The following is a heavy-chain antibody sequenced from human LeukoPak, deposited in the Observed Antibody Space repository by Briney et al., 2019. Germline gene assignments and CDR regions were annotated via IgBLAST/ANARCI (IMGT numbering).Heavy chain of an antibody. Sequence: GASVKVSCKASGGTFSSYTISWVRQAPGQGLEWMGRIIPILDITNYAQKFQGRVTITADKSTSTAYMELSSLKSEDTAVYYCSGRAISGGGGSYFDYWGQGTLVTVSS. J-gene: IGHJ4*02. CDR2: IIPILDIT. D-gene: IGHD2-15*01. CDR3: SGRAISGGGGSYFDY. V-gene: IGHV1-69*02. CDR1: GGTFSSYT.